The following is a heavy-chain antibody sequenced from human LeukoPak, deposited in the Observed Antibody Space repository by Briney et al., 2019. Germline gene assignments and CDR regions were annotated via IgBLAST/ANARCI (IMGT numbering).Heavy chain of an antibody. D-gene: IGHD3-10*01. CDR3: ARRVKLLWFGELLGYFDY. Sequence: SETLSLTCTVSGGSISSSSYYWGWIRQPPGKGLEWIGSIYYSGSTYYNPSLKSRVTISVDTSKNQFSLKLSSVTAADAAVYYCARRVKLLWFGELLGYFDYWGQGTLVTVSS. CDR1: GGSISSSSYY. V-gene: IGHV4-39*01. J-gene: IGHJ4*02. CDR2: IYYSGST.